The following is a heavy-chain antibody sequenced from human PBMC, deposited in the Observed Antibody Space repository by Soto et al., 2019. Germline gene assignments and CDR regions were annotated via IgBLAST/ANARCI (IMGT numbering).Heavy chain of an antibody. J-gene: IGHJ4*02. V-gene: IGHV3-23*01. D-gene: IGHD6-13*01. CDR1: GFTFSSYA. Sequence: EVQLLDSGGGLAQPGGSLRLSCAASGFTFSSYAMNWVRQAPGKGLEWVSVISCSGGSTYYADSVKGRFTISRDNSRNTLYLQVNTLRACDTAVYYCARRGPGTYFDDWGQGTLVTVSS. CDR2: ISCSGGST. CDR3: ARRGPGTYFDD.